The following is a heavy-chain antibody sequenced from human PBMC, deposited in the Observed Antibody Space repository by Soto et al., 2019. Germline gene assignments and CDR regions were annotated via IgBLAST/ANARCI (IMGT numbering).Heavy chain of an antibody. J-gene: IGHJ4*02. Sequence: QVQLVQSGAEVKKPGASVKVSCKASGYTFTGYYMHWVRQAPGQGLEWMGWINPNSGGTNYAQKVQGWVTMTRDTSSSTAYMELSRLRSDDTAVYYCARDSDSSGWLFDYWGQGTLVTVSS. CDR3: ARDSDSSGWLFDY. D-gene: IGHD6-19*01. V-gene: IGHV1-2*04. CDR1: GYTFTGYY. CDR2: INPNSGGT.